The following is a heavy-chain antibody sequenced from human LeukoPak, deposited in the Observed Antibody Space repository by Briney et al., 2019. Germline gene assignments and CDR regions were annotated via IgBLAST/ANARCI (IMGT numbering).Heavy chain of an antibody. D-gene: IGHD3-22*01. Sequence: SETLSLTCAVYGGSVSGYYWSWIRQPPGKGLEWIGEINHSGSTNYNPSLKSRVTISVDTSKNQFSLKLSSVTAADTAVYYCARGISSGYYTSGSRRRYYFDYWGQGTLVTVSS. J-gene: IGHJ4*02. CDR2: INHSGST. CDR3: ARGISSGYYTSGSRRRYYFDY. CDR1: GGSVSGYY. V-gene: IGHV4-34*01.